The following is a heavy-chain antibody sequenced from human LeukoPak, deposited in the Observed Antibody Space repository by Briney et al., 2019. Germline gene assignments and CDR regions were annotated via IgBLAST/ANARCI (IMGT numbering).Heavy chain of an antibody. Sequence: GGSLRLSCAASGFTFSSYWMSWVRQVPGKGLEWVSGTNRRGDITGYADFVKGRFTISRDNAKNSLYLQMNSLRVEDTALYHCARKGLGGELGGFDSWGQGTLVTVSS. CDR1: GFTFSSYW. J-gene: IGHJ4*02. CDR3: ARKGLGGELGGFDS. CDR2: TNRRGDIT. D-gene: IGHD1-7*01. V-gene: IGHV3-20*01.